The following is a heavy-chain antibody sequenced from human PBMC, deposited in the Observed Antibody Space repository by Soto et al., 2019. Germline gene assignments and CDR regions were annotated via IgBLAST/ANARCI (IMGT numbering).Heavy chain of an antibody. CDR3: ARGRRDY. J-gene: IGHJ4*02. CDR1: GFTFSTYS. V-gene: IGHV3-7*01. Sequence: VALRLSCKASGFTFSTYSMTWVRQAPGKGLEWLAAIAKDGTVKYYVDSVKGRFTISRDNAKTSVFLQMNRLRVEDTALYYCARGRRDYGGQGTLDTVCS. CDR2: IAKDGTVK.